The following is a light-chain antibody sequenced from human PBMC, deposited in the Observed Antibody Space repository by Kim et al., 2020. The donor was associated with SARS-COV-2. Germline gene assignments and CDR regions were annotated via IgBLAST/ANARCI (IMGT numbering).Light chain of an antibody. J-gene: IGKJ5*01. V-gene: IGKV1-17*01. CDR2: GAS. CDR1: QDIRND. Sequence: ASVGDRVTSTRRASQDIRNDLGLYQQNPGRAPKRLIYGASSVQSGVPSRFSGSGSGTEFTLTISSLQPEDFATYFCLQHNTYPITFGQGTRLEIK. CDR3: LQHNTYPIT.